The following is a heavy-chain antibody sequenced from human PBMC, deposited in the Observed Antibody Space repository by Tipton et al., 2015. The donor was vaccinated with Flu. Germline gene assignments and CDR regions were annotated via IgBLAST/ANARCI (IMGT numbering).Heavy chain of an antibody. CDR3: ARGFIRLCDY. J-gene: IGHJ4*02. Sequence: SLRLSCAASGFTFSSYEMNWVRQAPGKGLEWVSFISPSGSTRYYADSVKGRFTTSRDNAKNALYLVMNSLRAEDTAVYYCARGFIRLCDYWGQGTLVIVSP. V-gene: IGHV3-48*03. CDR2: ISPSGSTR. D-gene: IGHD3-16*01. CDR1: GFTFSSYE.